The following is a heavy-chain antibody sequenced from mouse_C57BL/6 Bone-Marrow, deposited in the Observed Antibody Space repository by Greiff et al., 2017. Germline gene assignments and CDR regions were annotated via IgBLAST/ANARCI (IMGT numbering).Heavy chain of an antibody. V-gene: IGHV1-85*01. CDR2: IYPRDGST. Sequence: VQLQQSGPELVKPGASVKLSCKASGYTFTSYDINWVKQRPGQGLEWIGWIYPRDGSTKYNEKFKGKATLTVDTASSPAYMELHSLKSEDSAVYFCARRGDDGYWGQGTTLTVSS. CDR1: GYTFTSYD. J-gene: IGHJ2*01. CDR3: ARRGDDGY. D-gene: IGHD2-12*01.